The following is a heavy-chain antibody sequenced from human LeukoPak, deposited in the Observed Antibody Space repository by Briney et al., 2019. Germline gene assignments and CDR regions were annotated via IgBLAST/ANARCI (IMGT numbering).Heavy chain of an antibody. J-gene: IGHJ4*02. D-gene: IGHD5-18*01. CDR3: ARGGVDTAITFDY. V-gene: IGHV4-34*01. Sequence: SETLSLTCAVYGGSFSGYYWSWIRQPPGKGLEWIGEINHRGSTNYNPSLKSRVTISVDTSKNQFSLKLSSVTAADTAVYYCARGGVDTAITFDYWGQGTLVTVSS. CDR1: GGSFSGYY. CDR2: INHRGST.